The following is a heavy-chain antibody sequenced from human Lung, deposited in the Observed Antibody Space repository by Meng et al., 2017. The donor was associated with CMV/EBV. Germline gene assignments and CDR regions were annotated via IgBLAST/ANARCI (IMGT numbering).Heavy chain of an antibody. CDR3: ARLVTNPYYYYGMDV. CDR1: GGSFSGYY. CDR2: INHSGST. V-gene: IGHV4-34*01. Sequence: SETLSLXXAVYGGSFSGYYWSWIRQPPGKGLEWIGEINHSGSTNYNPSLKSRVTISVDTSKNQFSLKLSSVTAADTAVYYCARLVTNPYYYYGMDVWGTGTXVPVAS. D-gene: IGHD4-11*01. J-gene: IGHJ6*04.